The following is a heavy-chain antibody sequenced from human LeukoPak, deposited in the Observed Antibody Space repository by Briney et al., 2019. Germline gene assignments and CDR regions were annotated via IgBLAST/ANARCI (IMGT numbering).Heavy chain of an antibody. D-gene: IGHD1-26*01. V-gene: IGHV1-18*01. CDR3: ARGKGGSYL. CDR1: GYTFTSYG. CDR2: ISAYNGNT. J-gene: IGHJ4*02. Sequence: ASVKVSCKASGYTFTSYGISWVRQAPGQGLEWMGWISAYNGNTNYAQKLQGRVTMTRNTSISTAYMELSSLTSEDTAVYYCARGKGGSYLWGQGTLVTVSS.